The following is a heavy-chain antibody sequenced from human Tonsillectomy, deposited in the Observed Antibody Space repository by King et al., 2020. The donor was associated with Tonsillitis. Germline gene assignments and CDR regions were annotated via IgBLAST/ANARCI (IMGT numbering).Heavy chain of an antibody. CDR2: VSGSGGTT. V-gene: IGHV3-23*04. CDR1: GFTFWNYG. D-gene: IGHD4-11*01. CDR3: ARSGEGLTTVTTD. Sequence: VQLVESGGRLVQPGGSLRLSCAASGFTFWNYGMSWVRQAPGKGLEWVSVVSGSGGTTYYADSVKGRFTISRDNSNDTLYLHMNNLTGEDTAVYYCARSGEGLTTVTTDWGQGTLVSVSS. J-gene: IGHJ4*02.